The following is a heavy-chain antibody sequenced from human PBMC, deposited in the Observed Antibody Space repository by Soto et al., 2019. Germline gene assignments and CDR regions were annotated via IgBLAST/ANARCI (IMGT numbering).Heavy chain of an antibody. CDR1: GFSVTNNY. CDR3: ARDITCSSSSCQGDNFDI. CDR2: IYSGGGT. D-gene: IGHD2-2*01. J-gene: IGHJ3*02. V-gene: IGHV3-53*01. Sequence: EIQLVASGGGLIQPGESLTLSCEASGFSVTNNYMYWVRQAPGKGLEWVSLIYSGGGTHYADFVDGRFIISRDNSKNTLHPQMDKLRAEDTSIYYCARDITCSSSSCQGDNFDIWGRGTMVTVSP.